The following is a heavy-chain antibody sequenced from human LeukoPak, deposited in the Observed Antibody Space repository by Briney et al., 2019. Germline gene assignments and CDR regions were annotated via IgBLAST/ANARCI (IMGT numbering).Heavy chain of an antibody. V-gene: IGHV7-4-1*02. D-gene: IGHD6-19*01. CDR1: GYTFTSHG. Sequence: GASVKVSCKASGYTFTSHGISWVRQAPGQGLEWMGWINTNTGNPTYAQGFTGRFVFSLDTSVSTAYLQISSLKAEDTAVYYCARDVAGFDYWGQGTLVTVSS. J-gene: IGHJ4*02. CDR3: ARDVAGFDY. CDR2: INTNTGNP.